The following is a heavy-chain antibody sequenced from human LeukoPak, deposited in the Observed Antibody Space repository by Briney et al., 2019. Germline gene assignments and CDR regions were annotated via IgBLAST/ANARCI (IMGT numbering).Heavy chain of an antibody. CDR1: GGSISSSIYY. J-gene: IGHJ6*03. CDR2: IYYSGST. CDR3: ARGYYYYYMDV. Sequence: SETLSLTCTVSGGSISSSIYYWGWIRQSPGKGLEWIGSIYYSGSTYYNPSLKSRVTISVDTSKNQFSLKLSSVTAADTAVYYCARGYYYYYMDVWGKGTTVTVSS. V-gene: IGHV4-39*07.